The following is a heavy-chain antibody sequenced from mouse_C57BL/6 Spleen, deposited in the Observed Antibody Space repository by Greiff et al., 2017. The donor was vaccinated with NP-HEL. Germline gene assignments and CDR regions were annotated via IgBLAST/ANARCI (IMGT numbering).Heavy chain of an antibody. D-gene: IGHD4-1*01. J-gene: IGHJ4*01. Sequence: EVQRVESGGGLVQPKGSLKLSCAASGFSFNTYAMNWVRQAPGKGLEWVARIRSKSNNYATYYADSVKDRFTISRDDSESMLYLQMNNLKTEDTAMYYCVRGLTGAMDYWGQGTSVTVSS. V-gene: IGHV10-1*01. CDR2: IRSKSNNYAT. CDR1: GFSFNTYA. CDR3: VRGLTGAMDY.